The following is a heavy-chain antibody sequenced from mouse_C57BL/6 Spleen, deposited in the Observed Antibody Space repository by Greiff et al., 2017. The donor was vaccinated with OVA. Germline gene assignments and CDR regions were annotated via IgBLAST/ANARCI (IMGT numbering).Heavy chain of an antibody. CDR2: ISSGSSTI. CDR3: ARLGSSPHGYFDV. D-gene: IGHD1-1*01. Sequence: EVHLVESGGGLVKPGGSLKLSCAASGFTFSDYGMHWVRQAPEKGLEWVAYISSGSSTIYYADKVKGRITISRDNAKNTLFLQMTSLRSEDTAIYYCARLGSSPHGYFDVWGTGTTVTVAS. CDR1: GFTFSDYG. J-gene: IGHJ1*03. V-gene: IGHV5-17*01.